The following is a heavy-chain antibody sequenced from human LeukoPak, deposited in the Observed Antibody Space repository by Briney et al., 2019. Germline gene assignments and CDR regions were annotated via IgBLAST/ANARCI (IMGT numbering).Heavy chain of an antibody. CDR2: IYYSGST. CDR1: GGSISSSSYY. V-gene: IGHV4-39*01. J-gene: IGHJ4*02. D-gene: IGHD3-10*01. Sequence: SETLSLTCTVSGGSISSSSYYWGWIRQPPGKGLEWIGSIYYSGSTYYNPSLKSRVTISVDTYKNQFSLKLSSVTAADTAVYYCARPHGGYYGSGSYYNEGDYWGQGTLVTVSS. CDR3: ARPHGGYYGSGSYYNEGDY.